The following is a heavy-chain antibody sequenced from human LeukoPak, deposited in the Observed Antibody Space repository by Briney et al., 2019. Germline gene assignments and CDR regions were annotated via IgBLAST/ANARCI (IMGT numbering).Heavy chain of an antibody. V-gene: IGHV4-59*01. CDR1: GGSISSYY. J-gene: IGHJ3*02. CDR3: ARDFGPYSSSWYWSRYAFDI. Sequence: PSETLSLTCTVSGGSISSYYWSWIRQPPGKGLEWIGYIYYSGSTNYNPSLKSRVTISVDTSKNQFSLKLSSVTAADTAVYYCARDFGPYSSSWYWSRYAFDIWGQGTMVTVSS. CDR2: IYYSGST. D-gene: IGHD6-13*01.